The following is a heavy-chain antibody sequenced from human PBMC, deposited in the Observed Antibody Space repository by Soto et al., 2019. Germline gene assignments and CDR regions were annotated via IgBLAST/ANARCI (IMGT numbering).Heavy chain of an antibody. CDR3: ASYYYDSSGYYHYFDY. V-gene: IGHV3-23*01. J-gene: IGHJ4*02. D-gene: IGHD3-22*01. CDR2: ISGSGGST. CDR1: GFTFSSYG. Sequence: EVQLLESGGGLVQPGGSLRVSCAASGFTFSSYGMSWVRQAPGKGLEWVSGISGSGGSTYYADSVKGRFTISRDNSKNTVYLQINSLRAEDTASYYCASYYYDSSGYYHYFDYWGQGTLVTVSS.